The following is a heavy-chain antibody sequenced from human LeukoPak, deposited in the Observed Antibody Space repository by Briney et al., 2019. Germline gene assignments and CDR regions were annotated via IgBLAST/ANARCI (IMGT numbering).Heavy chain of an antibody. D-gene: IGHD4-23*01. CDR2: IYYSGST. V-gene: IGHV4-59*13. CDR1: GGSFSGYY. J-gene: IGHJ4*02. CDR3: ARVHYGGNKTHFDY. Sequence: PSETLSLTCAVYGGSFSGYYWSWIRHPPGKGLEWDGYIYYSGSTNYNPSLKSRVTISVDTSKNQISLKLSSVTAADTAVYYCARVHYGGNKTHFDYWGQGTLVTVSS.